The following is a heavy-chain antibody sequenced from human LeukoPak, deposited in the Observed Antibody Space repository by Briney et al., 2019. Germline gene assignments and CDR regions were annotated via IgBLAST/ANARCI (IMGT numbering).Heavy chain of an antibody. J-gene: IGHJ6*02. CDR1: GDSISSSYYY. V-gene: IGHV4-39*01. CDR2: IYNSGTT. D-gene: IGHD2-15*01. Sequence: PSETLSLTCTVSGDSISSSYYYWVWIRQPPGKGLEWIGSIYNSGTTYSNPSLKSRVTISSDTSRNQFSLKLRSVTATDTAVYYCARRSHCEGGSCPPVWGQGTTVTVSS. CDR3: ARRSHCEGGSCPPV.